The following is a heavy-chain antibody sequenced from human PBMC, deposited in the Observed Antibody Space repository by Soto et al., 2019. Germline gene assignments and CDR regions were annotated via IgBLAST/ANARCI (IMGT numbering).Heavy chain of an antibody. CDR3: ARNIVAGGYSYGLTS. CDR2: INPSGGST. V-gene: IGHV1-46*01. Sequence: VASVKVSCKASGYTFTSYYMHWVRQAPGQGLEWMGIINPSGGSTSYAQKFQGRVTMTRDTSTSTVYMELSSLRSEDTAVYYCARNIVAGGYSYGLTSWGQGTLVTVSS. J-gene: IGHJ5*02. CDR1: GYTFTSYY. D-gene: IGHD5-18*01.